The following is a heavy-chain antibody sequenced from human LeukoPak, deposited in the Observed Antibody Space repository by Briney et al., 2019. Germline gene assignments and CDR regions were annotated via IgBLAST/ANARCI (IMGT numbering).Heavy chain of an antibody. CDR1: GFTFRNYW. CDR3: ATGADSSSWSYFDY. V-gene: IGHV3-74*01. Sequence: GGSLRLSCVVSGFTFRNYWMHWVRQAPGKGLVWVSRINSEGTSTTYAESVKGRFTISRDNAKNTLYLQMNSLRAEDTAVYYCATGADSSSWSYFDYWGQGTLVTASS. J-gene: IGHJ4*02. D-gene: IGHD6-13*01. CDR2: INSEGTST.